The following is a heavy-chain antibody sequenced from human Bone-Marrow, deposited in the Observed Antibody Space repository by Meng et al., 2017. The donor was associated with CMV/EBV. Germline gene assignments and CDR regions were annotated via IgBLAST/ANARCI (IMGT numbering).Heavy chain of an antibody. D-gene: IGHD6-19*01. Sequence: SETLSLTCAVSGGSISSSNWWSGVRQPPGKGLEWIGEIYHSGSTNYNPSLKSRVTISVDTSKNQFSLKLSSVTAADTAVYYCARVEMPGYSSGWFFDYWGQGTLVTVSS. CDR3: ARVEMPGYSSGWFFDY. J-gene: IGHJ4*02. CDR2: IYHSGST. V-gene: IGHV4-4*02. CDR1: GGSISSSNW.